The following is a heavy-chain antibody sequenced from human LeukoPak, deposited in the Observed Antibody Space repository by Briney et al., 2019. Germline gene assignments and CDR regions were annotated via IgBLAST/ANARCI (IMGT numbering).Heavy chain of an antibody. CDR3: ARDPPNYYDSSGYTVDY. V-gene: IGHV1-18*01. CDR2: ISAYNGNT. J-gene: IGHJ4*02. D-gene: IGHD3-22*01. Sequence: GASVKVSCKASGYTFTSYGISWVRQAPGQGLEWMGWISAYNGNTNYAQKLQGRVTMTTDTSTSTAYMELRSLRSEDTAVYYCARDPPNYYDSSGYTVDYWGQGTLVTVSS. CDR1: GYTFTSYG.